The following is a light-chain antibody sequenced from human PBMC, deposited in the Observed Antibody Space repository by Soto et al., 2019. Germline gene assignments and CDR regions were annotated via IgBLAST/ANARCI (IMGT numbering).Light chain of an antibody. CDR3: QQSYSTPYT. CDR2: ASS. V-gene: IGKV1-39*01. Sequence: DVQMTQSPSSLSASVGDRVTITCRASQSISSYLNWYQQKPGKVPKLQIYASSTLHSGVPSRFSGSASGTDFTLTISSLQPEDFATYYCQQSYSTPYTFGQGTKLDIK. CDR1: QSISSY. J-gene: IGKJ2*01.